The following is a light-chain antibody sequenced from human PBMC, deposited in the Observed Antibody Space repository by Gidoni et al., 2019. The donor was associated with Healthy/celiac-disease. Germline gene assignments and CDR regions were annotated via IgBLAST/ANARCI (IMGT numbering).Light chain of an antibody. V-gene: IGLV2-14*01. CDR3: SSYTSSSTPWV. J-gene: IGLJ3*02. CDR1: SSDVGGYNY. CDR2: EVS. Sequence: QSALTQPASVSGSPGQSITIPCTGTSSDVGGYNYVSWYQQHPGKAPKLMIYEVSNRPSGVSNRFSGSKSGRQAEDEADYYCSSYTSSSTPWVFGGGTKLTVL.